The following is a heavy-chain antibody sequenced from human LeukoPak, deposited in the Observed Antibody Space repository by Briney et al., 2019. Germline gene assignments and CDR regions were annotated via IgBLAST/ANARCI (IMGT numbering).Heavy chain of an antibody. CDR2: IYYSGIS. V-gene: IGHV4-39*07. CDR3: ARHDYHYGMDV. Sequence: SETLSLTFTVSGGSINSSSYYWGWIRQPPGKGLEWIGNIYYSGISYYTSSLKSRVTISVDTSKNQFSLKLSSVTAADTAVYYCARHDYHYGMDVWGQGTTVTVSS. CDR1: GGSINSSSYY. J-gene: IGHJ6*02.